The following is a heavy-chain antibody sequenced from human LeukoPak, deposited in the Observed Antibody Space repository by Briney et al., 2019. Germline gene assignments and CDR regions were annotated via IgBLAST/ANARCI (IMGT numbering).Heavy chain of an antibody. CDR3: AKPLGYSYGYQPFDY. J-gene: IGHJ4*02. CDR2: ISYDGSNK. Sequence: GGSLRLSCAASGFTFSDYWMHWVRQAPGKGLEWVAVISYDGSNKYYADSVKGRFTISRDNSKNTLYLQMNSLRAEDTAVYYCAKPLGYSYGYQPFDYWGQGTLVTVSS. D-gene: IGHD5-18*01. CDR1: GFTFSDYW. V-gene: IGHV3-30*18.